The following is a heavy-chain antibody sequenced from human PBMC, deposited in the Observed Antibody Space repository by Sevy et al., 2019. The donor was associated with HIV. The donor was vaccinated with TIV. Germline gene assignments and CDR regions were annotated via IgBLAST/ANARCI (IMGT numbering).Heavy chain of an antibody. CDR2: LSFGCGEI. J-gene: IGHJ4*02. D-gene: IGHD2-8*01. Sequence: GGSQRLSCAASGFTFSKYSMSWVLQPPGKGLEWVSTLSFGCGEINYADSVKGRFTISRDNSKSSVYLQMNNLRPEDTAVYYCAREGCTKPHDYWGQGTLVTVSS. V-gene: IGHV3-23*01. CDR1: GFTFSKYS. CDR3: AREGCTKPHDY.